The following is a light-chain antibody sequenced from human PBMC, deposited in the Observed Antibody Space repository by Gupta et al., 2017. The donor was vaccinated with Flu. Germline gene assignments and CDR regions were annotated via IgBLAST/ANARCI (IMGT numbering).Light chain of an antibody. V-gene: IGKV1-9*01. Sequence: IQMTTSPSFLSASVGDRVAMTCRASQDISPSLAWYQQKSGECPKLLIYAVSTLHTAVPSRFSGSGSGTEVTLTISSLQPEDFGMYYCQRIYPKPVTFGQGTKVDIK. J-gene: IGKJ1*01. CDR2: AVS. CDR3: QRIYPKPVT. CDR1: QDISPS.